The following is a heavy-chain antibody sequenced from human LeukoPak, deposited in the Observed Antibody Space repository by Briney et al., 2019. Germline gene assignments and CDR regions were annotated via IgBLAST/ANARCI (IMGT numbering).Heavy chain of an antibody. J-gene: IGHJ3*02. CDR2: IYPCDSDI. CDR3: ARHIYYDILTGYPPPGQAFDI. CDR1: GYSFTSYW. Sequence: GESLKISCKGSGYSFTSYWIGWVRQMPGKGLEWMGIIYPCDSDIRYSPSFQGQVTTSAVKSISTAYLQWSSLKASDTAMYYCARHIYYDILTGYPPPGQAFDIWGQGTMVTVSP. V-gene: IGHV5-51*01. D-gene: IGHD3-9*01.